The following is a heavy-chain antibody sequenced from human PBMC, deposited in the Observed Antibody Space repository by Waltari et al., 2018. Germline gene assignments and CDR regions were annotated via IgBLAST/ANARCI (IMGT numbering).Heavy chain of an antibody. CDR2: VKQYGREE. J-gene: IGHJ4*02. D-gene: IGHD3-16*01. Sequence: EVQLVESGGGLVQPGGSLRLSCAASGFTFSSYWMSWVRQSAGKRLWWVANVKQYGREEYFVVSVKGVFTISMENAKNSLLLQMDSLRAEDTAVYFCAREGGDGYKVDYWGQGTLVTVSS. CDR1: GFTFSSYW. CDR3: AREGGDGYKVDY. V-gene: IGHV3-7*01.